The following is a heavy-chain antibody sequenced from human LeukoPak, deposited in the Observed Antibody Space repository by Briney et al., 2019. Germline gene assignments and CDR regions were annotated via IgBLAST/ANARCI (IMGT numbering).Heavy chain of an antibody. J-gene: IGHJ6*02. CDR1: GFTFSSYA. D-gene: IGHD3-22*01. CDR3: ARDYYDSSGYYVGDYYGMDV. V-gene: IGHV3-23*01. CDR2: ISGSGGST. Sequence: TGGSLRLSCAASGFTFSSYAMSWVRQAPGKGLEWVSAISGSGGSTYYADSVKGRFTISKDNSKNTLYLQMNSLRAEDTAVYYCARDYYDSSGYYVGDYYGMDVWGQGTTVTVSS.